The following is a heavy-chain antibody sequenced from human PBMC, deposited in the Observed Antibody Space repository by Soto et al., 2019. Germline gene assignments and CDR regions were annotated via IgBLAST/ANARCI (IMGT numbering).Heavy chain of an antibody. J-gene: IGHJ4*02. CDR3: ARDKDWAFDY. CDR1: GFTFSSYS. V-gene: IGHV3-48*04. CDR2: IFVSSTTI. Sequence: PGGSLRLSCVASGFTFSSYSMVWVRQAPGKGLEWVSYIFVSSTTIYYADSVKGRFTVSRDNAKNSLFLLMNSLRAEDAAVYYCARDKDWAFDYWGQGTLVTDSS. D-gene: IGHD3-9*01.